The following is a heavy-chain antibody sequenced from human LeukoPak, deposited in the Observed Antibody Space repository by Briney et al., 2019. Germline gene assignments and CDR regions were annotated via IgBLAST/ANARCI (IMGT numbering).Heavy chain of an antibody. CDR3: ARDPDTLYTRPLDY. J-gene: IGHJ4*02. V-gene: IGHV3-30-3*01. Sequence: GGSLRLSCAASGFTFSSYAMHWVRQAPGKGLEWVAVISYDGSNKYYADSVKGRFTISRDNPKNTLYLQMNSLRAEDTAVYYCARDPDTLYTRPLDYWGQGTLVTVSS. CDR1: GFTFSSYA. D-gene: IGHD3-16*01. CDR2: ISYDGSNK.